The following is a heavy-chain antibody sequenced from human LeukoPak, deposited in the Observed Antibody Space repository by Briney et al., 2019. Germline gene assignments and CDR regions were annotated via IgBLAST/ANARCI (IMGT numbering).Heavy chain of an antibody. D-gene: IGHD1-26*01. CDR3: ARGLRGSYSGLDP. CDR2: INHSGST. CDR1: GGSFSGYY. Sequence: SETLSLTCAVYGGSFSGYYWSWIRQPPGKGLEWIGEINHSGSTNSNPSLKSRVTISVDTSKNQCSLKLSSVTAADTAVYYCARGLRGSYSGLDPWGQGTLVTVSS. V-gene: IGHV4-34*01. J-gene: IGHJ5*02.